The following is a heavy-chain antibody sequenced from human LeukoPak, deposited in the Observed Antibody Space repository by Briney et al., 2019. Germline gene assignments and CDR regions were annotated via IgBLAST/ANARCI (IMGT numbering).Heavy chain of an antibody. Sequence: PGGSLRLSCAASGFTFSSYSMNWVRQAPGKGLEWVSSISSSSSYIYYADSVKGRFTISRDNAKNSLYLQMNSLRAEDTAVYYCARDEVAYCSGGSCYSTWSDPWGQGTLVTVSS. CDR2: ISSSSSYI. CDR3: ARDEVAYCSGGSCYSTWSDP. D-gene: IGHD2-15*01. J-gene: IGHJ5*02. CDR1: GFTFSSYS. V-gene: IGHV3-21*06.